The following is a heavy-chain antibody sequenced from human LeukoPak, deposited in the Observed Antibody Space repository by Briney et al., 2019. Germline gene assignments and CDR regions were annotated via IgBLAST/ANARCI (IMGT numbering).Heavy chain of an antibody. CDR1: GESFSGYY. CDR2: MYYSGNT. D-gene: IGHD3-3*02. Sequence: SETLYLTCAVYGESFSGYYWTWIRQPPGKGLEWIGYMYYSGNTNYNPSLKSRVTISVDTSKNQLSLNLSSVTAADTAVYYCARDSIMENAFDIWGQGTVVTVSS. V-gene: IGHV4-59*01. J-gene: IGHJ3*02. CDR3: ARDSIMENAFDI.